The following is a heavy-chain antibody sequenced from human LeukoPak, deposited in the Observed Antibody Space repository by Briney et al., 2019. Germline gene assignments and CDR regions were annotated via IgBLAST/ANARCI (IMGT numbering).Heavy chain of an antibody. Sequence: ASVKVSCKASGYTFTGYYMHWVRQAPGQGLEWMGWINPNSGGTNYAQKFQGRVTMTRDTSISTAYMELSRLRSDDTAVYYCARGRGVTGPLLRNYGSGSLFDYWGQGTLVTVSS. D-gene: IGHD3-10*01. CDR1: GYTFTGYY. V-gene: IGHV1-2*02. CDR3: ARGRGVTGPLLRNYGSGSLFDY. CDR2: INPNSGGT. J-gene: IGHJ4*02.